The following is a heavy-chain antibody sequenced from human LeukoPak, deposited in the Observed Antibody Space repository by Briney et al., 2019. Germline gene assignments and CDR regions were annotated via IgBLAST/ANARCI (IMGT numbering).Heavy chain of an antibody. CDR3: LSPVPGF. Sequence: GGSLRLSCAASGFTFSSYWMTWVRQAPGKGLEWVANIKEDGSEKYYVDSVKGRFTVSIDSAKKSMYLQMNSLRAEDTAMYFCLSPVPGFWGQGTLVTVSS. CDR1: GFTFSSYW. V-gene: IGHV3-7*03. CDR2: IKEDGSEK. J-gene: IGHJ4*02.